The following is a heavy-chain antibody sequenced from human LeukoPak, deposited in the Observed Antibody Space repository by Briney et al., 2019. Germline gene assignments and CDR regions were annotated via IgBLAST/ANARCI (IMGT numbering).Heavy chain of an antibody. Sequence: GGSLRLSCAASGFTFDDYAMHWVRQAPGKGLEWVSGISWNSGSIGYADSVKGRFTISRDNAKNSLYLQMNSLRAEDTALCYCAKDRPGSTIWGQGTLVTVSS. CDR3: AKDRPGSTI. V-gene: IGHV3-9*01. D-gene: IGHD4/OR15-4a*01. CDR1: GFTFDDYA. CDR2: ISWNSGSI. J-gene: IGHJ4*02.